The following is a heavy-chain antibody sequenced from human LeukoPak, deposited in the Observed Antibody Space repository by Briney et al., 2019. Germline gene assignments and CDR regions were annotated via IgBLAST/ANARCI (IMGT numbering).Heavy chain of an antibody. V-gene: IGHV3-53*01. Sequence: PGGSLRLSCAASGFTVSSNYMSWVRQAPGKGLEWVSVIYSGGSTYYADSVKGRFTISRDNSKNTLYLQMNSLRAEDTAVYYCARVERYCSGGSCYLYRSPNYYYYYMDVWGKGTTVTISS. CDR3: ARVERYCSGGSCYLYRSPNYYYYYMDV. CDR1: GFTVSSNY. J-gene: IGHJ6*03. CDR2: IYSGGST. D-gene: IGHD2-15*01.